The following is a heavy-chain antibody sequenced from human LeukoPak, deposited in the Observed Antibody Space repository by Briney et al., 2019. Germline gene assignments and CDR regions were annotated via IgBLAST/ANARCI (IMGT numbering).Heavy chain of an antibody. CDR1: GYTFTSYG. J-gene: IGHJ5*02. CDR2: ISAYNGNT. D-gene: IGHD6-13*01. V-gene: IGHV1-18*01. CDR3: ARESLAAAGPYNWFDP. Sequence: GASVKVSCKASGYTFTSYGISWVRQAPGQGLEWMGWISAYNGNTNYAQKLQGRVTMTTDTSTSTAYMELRSLRSDDTAVYYCARESLAAAGPYNWFDPWGQGTLVTVSS.